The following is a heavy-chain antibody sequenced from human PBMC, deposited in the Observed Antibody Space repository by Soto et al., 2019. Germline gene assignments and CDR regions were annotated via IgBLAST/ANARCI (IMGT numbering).Heavy chain of an antibody. CDR3: VRVLKSIGWDNDVFDI. CDR2: IDTYGSAT. CDR1: GFTFSSYS. D-gene: IGHD6-19*01. Sequence: SLRLSCAASGFTFSSYSMNWVRQAPGKGLVWVSRIDTYGSATKYADSVEGRFTISKDNAANTLYLQMNNLRADDTAVYYCVRVLKSIGWDNDVFDIWGQGTMVTVSS. V-gene: IGHV3-74*01. J-gene: IGHJ3*02.